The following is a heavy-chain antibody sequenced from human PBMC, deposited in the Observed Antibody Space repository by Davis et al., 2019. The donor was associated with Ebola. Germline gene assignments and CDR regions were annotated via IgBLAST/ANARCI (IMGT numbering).Heavy chain of an antibody. D-gene: IGHD6-19*01. J-gene: IGHJ4*02. V-gene: IGHV4-59*01. Sequence: MPSETLSLTCAVSGVSITSYYWSWIRQPPGKGLEFIGYIYYSGSTDYNPSLKSRVTISIDTSRTQFSLKLSSVTTADTAVYYCARSTWHNSVIIDYWGQGTLVSVSS. CDR3: ARSTWHNSVIIDY. CDR1: GVSITSYY. CDR2: IYYSGST.